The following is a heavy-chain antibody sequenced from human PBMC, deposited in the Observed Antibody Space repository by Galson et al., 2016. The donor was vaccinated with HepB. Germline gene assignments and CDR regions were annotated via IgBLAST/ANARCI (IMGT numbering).Heavy chain of an antibody. D-gene: IGHD3-22*01. CDR1: GGSISRGGDY. Sequence: SETLSLTCTVSGGSISRGGDYWSWIRQHPGKGLEWIGYIYYTGSTYYNPSLKSRVTISVDTSKNQFSLKLSSVTAADTAVYYCARMSYFGISGYDYYFEYWGPGTLVTVSS. J-gene: IGHJ4*02. CDR2: IYYTGST. V-gene: IGHV4-61*08. CDR3: ARMSYFGISGYDYYFEY.